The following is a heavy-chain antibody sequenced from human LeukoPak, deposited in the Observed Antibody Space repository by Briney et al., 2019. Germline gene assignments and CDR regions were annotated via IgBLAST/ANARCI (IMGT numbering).Heavy chain of an antibody. J-gene: IGHJ4*02. CDR3: ARDHDYSDSSGYFYYFDY. Sequence: GGSLRLSCAASGFTFSIYWMSWVRQALGKGLEPVANTKQDGSEKYYVDSVKGRFTISRANDKNSLYLQMNTLRAEATAVYYCARDHDYSDSSGYFYYFDYWGQGTLVTVSS. CDR2: TKQDGSEK. V-gene: IGHV3-7*01. CDR1: GFTFSIYW. D-gene: IGHD3-22*01.